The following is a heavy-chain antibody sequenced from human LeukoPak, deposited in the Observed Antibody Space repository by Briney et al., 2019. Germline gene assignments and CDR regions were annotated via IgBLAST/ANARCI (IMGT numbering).Heavy chain of an antibody. CDR2: IYHSGST. Sequence: PSETLSLTCAVSGGSISSSNWWSWVRQPPGKGLEWIGEIYHSGSTNYNPSLKSRVTISVDKSKNQFSLKLSSVTAADTAVYYCASSAWSYYRRTFDYWGQGTLVTVSS. J-gene: IGHJ4*02. V-gene: IGHV4-4*02. D-gene: IGHD1-26*01. CDR3: ASSAWSYYRRTFDY. CDR1: GGSISSSNW.